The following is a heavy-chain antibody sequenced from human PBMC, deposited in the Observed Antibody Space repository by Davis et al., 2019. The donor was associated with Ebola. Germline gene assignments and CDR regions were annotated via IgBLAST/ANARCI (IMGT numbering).Heavy chain of an antibody. J-gene: IGHJ5*02. V-gene: IGHV3-30*18. D-gene: IGHD3/OR15-3a*01. CDR3: AKDGAGDLWTWMNWFDP. CDR1: GFTFSSYG. CDR2: ISYDGSNK. Sequence: GESLKISCAASGFTFSSYGMHWVRQAPGKGLEWVAVISYDGSNKYYADSVKGRFTISRDNSKNTLYLQMNSLRAEDTAVYYCAKDGAGDLWTWMNWFDPWGQGTLVTVSS.